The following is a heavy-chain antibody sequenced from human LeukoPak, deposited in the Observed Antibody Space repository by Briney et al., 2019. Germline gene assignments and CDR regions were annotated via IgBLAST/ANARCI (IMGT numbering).Heavy chain of an antibody. V-gene: IGHV4-4*07. Sequence: PSETLSLTCTVSGGSISSYYWSWIRQPAGKGLEWIGRIYTSGSTNYNPSLKSRVTMSVDTSKNQFSLKLSSVTAADTAVYYCARDSDILTGYDWFDPWGQGTLVTVSS. D-gene: IGHD3-9*01. J-gene: IGHJ5*02. CDR3: ARDSDILTGYDWFDP. CDR2: IYTSGST. CDR1: GGSISSYY.